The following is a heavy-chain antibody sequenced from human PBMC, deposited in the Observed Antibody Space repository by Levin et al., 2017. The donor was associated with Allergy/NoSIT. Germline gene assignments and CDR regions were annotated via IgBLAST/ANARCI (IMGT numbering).Heavy chain of an antibody. CDR3: ARDADYYGSGSDPRNIYFQH. J-gene: IGHJ1*01. V-gene: IGHV3-30*03. CDR1: GFTFNGYG. D-gene: IGHD3-10*01. Sequence: GESLKISCVASGFTFNGYGVHWVRQAPGKGLEWAAGVSYDGSHRYSADSLKGRFSISRDNAKNTLYLEIDNLTTDDTAVYYCARDADYYGSGSDPRNIYFQHWGQGTLVTVSS. CDR2: VSYDGSHR.